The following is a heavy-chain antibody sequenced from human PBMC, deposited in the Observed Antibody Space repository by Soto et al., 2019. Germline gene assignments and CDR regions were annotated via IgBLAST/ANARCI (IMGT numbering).Heavy chain of an antibody. CDR3: ARALYCSSTSCYKGGAFDI. D-gene: IGHD2-2*02. Sequence: EVQLVESGGGLVQPGGSLRLSCAASGFTVSSNYMSWVRQAPGKGLEWVSVIYSGGSTYYADSVKGRFTISRHNSKNTLYLQMNSLRAEDTAVYYCARALYCSSTSCYKGGAFDIWGQGTMVTVSS. CDR1: GFTVSSNY. V-gene: IGHV3-53*04. CDR2: IYSGGST. J-gene: IGHJ3*02.